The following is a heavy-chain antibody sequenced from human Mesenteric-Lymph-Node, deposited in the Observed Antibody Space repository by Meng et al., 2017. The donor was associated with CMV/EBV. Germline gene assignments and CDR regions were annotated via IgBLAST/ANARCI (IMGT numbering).Heavy chain of an antibody. CDR2: ITSSGSFI. CDR3: ARDSVTTDGILDY. CDR1: GFTVDTSN. J-gene: IGHJ4*02. Sequence: VSGFTVDTSNMNWVRQAPGRGLEWISSITSSGSFIHYADSVKGRFTVSRDNAKNSLYLQLSSLRAEDTAVYYCARDSVTTDGILDYWGQGTLVTVSS. V-gene: IGHV3-21*01. D-gene: IGHD1-1*01.